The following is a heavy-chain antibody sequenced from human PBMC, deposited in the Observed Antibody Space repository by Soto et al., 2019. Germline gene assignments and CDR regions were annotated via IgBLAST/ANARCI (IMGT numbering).Heavy chain of an antibody. Sequence: PGGSLRLSCAASGFTFSSYGMSWVRQAPGKGLEWVSSITSSGGSTYYADSVKGRFTISRDNSKNTLYLQMNSLRAEDTAVYYCAKVGITGTKYFEYWGQGTLVTVS. V-gene: IGHV3-23*01. CDR2: ITSSGGST. D-gene: IGHD1-20*01. CDR1: GFTFSSYG. J-gene: IGHJ4*02. CDR3: AKVGITGTKYFEY.